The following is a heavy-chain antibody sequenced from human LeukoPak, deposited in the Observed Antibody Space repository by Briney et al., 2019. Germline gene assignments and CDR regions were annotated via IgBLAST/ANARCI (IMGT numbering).Heavy chain of an antibody. CDR1: GGSISSYY. Sequence: PSETLSLTCTVSGGSISSYYWSWIRQPPGKGLEWIGYIYYSGSTNYNPSLKSRVTISVDTSKNQFSLKLSSVAAADTAVYYCARNLWFGELDLGWFDPWGQGTLVTVSS. V-gene: IGHV4-59*01. D-gene: IGHD3-10*01. CDR2: IYYSGST. CDR3: ARNLWFGELDLGWFDP. J-gene: IGHJ5*02.